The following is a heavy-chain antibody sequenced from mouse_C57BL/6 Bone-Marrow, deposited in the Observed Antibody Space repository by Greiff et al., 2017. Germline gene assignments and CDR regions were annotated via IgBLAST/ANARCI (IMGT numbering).Heavy chain of an antibody. D-gene: IGHD2-2*01. CDR1: GFTFSSYG. Sequence: EVKLMESGGDLVKPGGSLKLSCAASGFTFSSYGMSWVRQTPDKRLEWVATISSGGSYTYYPDSVKGRFTISRDNAENTLYLQMSSLKSEDTAMYYCARQGVYYGYDGVAYWGQGTLVTVSA. J-gene: IGHJ3*01. V-gene: IGHV5-6*01. CDR3: ARQGVYYGYDGVAY. CDR2: ISSGGSYT.